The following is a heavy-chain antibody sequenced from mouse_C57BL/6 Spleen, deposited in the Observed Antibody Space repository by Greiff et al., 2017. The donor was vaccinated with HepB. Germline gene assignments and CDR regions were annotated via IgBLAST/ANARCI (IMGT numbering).Heavy chain of an antibody. CDR2: ISSGGSYT. CDR3: ARRGNYDYFDY. J-gene: IGHJ2*01. CDR1: GFTFSSYG. D-gene: IGHD2-1*01. V-gene: IGHV5-6*01. Sequence: DVQLQESGGDLVKPGGSLKLSCAASGFTFSSYGMSWVRQTPDKRLEWVATISSGGSYTYYPDSVKGRFTISRDNAKNTLYLQMSSLKSEDTAMYYCARRGNYDYFDYWGQGTTLTVSS.